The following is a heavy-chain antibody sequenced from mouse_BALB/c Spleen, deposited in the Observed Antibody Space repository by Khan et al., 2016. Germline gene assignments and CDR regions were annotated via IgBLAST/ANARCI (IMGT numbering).Heavy chain of an antibody. Sequence: QIQLVQSGPELKKPGKTVKISCKASGYSLTNDGMNWVKQAPGKSLKWMGWINTYSGESTYAADFKGRFAFSLETSANTASLQINNLKNADTPTSCCERARYYCGSSRYFDIWGAGTTVTVSS. J-gene: IGHJ1*01. V-gene: IGHV9-3-1*01. CDR3: ERARYYCGSSRYFDI. CDR1: GYSLTNDG. CDR2: INTYSGES. D-gene: IGHD1-1*01.